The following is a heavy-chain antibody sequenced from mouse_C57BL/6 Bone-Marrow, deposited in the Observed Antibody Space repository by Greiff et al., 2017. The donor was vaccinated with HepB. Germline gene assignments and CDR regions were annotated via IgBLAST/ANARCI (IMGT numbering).Heavy chain of an antibody. Sequence: VQLQQSGAELVRPGASVKLSCTASGFNIQDYYMHWVKQRPEQGLEWIGRIDPEDGDTEYAPKFQVKATMTADTSSNTAYLQLSSLTSEDTAVYYCTFYYGSSTPYWYFDVWGTGTTVTVSS. J-gene: IGHJ1*03. CDR3: TFYYGSSTPYWYFDV. D-gene: IGHD1-1*01. CDR1: GFNIQDYY. V-gene: IGHV14-1*01. CDR2: IDPEDGDT.